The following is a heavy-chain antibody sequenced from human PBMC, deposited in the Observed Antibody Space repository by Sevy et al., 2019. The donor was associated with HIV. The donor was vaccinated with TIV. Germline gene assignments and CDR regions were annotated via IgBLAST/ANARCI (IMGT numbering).Heavy chain of an antibody. J-gene: IGHJ6*02. Sequence: ASVKVSCKASGGTFSTYAVSWVRQAPGQGLEWMGGIIPIFRIPNYAPKFQGRVTTTADASTTTMELSSMRYEDTALYYCATTSTGTTRFAEATMDVWGQGTTVTVSS. CDR1: GGTFSTYA. CDR2: IIPIFRIP. V-gene: IGHV1-69*13. CDR3: ATTSTGTTRFAEATMDV. D-gene: IGHD4-17*01.